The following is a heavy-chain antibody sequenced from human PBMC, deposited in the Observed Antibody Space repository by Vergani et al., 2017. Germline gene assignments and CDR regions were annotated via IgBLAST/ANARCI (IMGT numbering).Heavy chain of an antibody. J-gene: IGHJ6*02. CDR2: INPSGGST. CDR1: GYTFTSYY. Sequence: QVQLVQSGAEVKKPGASVKVSCKASGYTFTSYYMHWVRQAPGQGLEWMGIINPSGGSTSYAQKFQGRVTMTRDTSTSTVYMELSSLRSEDTAVYYCARGDYAKGGYYYYYGMDVWGQGTTVIVSS. D-gene: IGHD4-17*01. CDR3: ARGDYAKGGYYYYYGMDV. V-gene: IGHV1-46*03.